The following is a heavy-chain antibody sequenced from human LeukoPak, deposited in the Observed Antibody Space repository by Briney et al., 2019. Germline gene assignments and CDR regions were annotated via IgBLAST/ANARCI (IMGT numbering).Heavy chain of an antibody. CDR3: ARLMSGGYCFDY. Sequence: PSETLSLTCAVSGGSISSSNWWSWVRQPPGQGLEWIGEIYHSGSTNYNPSLKSRVTISVDKSKNQFSLKLSSVTAADTAVYYCARLMSGGYCFDYWGQGTLVTVSS. J-gene: IGHJ4*02. CDR1: GGSISSSNW. D-gene: IGHD5-12*01. CDR2: IYHSGST. V-gene: IGHV4-4*02.